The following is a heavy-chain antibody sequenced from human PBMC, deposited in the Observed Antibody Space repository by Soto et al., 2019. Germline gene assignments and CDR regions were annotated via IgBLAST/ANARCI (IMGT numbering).Heavy chain of an antibody. Sequence: QVQLQQWGAGLLKPSATLSLTCAVYGGPFSGYYWTWIRQPPGKGLEWIGEINHSGSTNYNPSLKSRVSISVDTAQNQFSVRLSSVTAADTAVYYCAIVGDPWGQGTLVTVSS. J-gene: IGHJ5*02. CDR1: GGPFSGYY. CDR3: AIVGDP. V-gene: IGHV4-34*01. CDR2: INHSGST. D-gene: IGHD3-16*01.